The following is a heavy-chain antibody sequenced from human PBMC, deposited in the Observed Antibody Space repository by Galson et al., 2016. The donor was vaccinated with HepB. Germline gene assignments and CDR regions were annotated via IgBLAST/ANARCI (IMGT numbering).Heavy chain of an antibody. D-gene: IGHD3-10*01. CDR3: AKPIYYGSGTQGDY. Sequence: SLRLSRAASGFTFNNFAMCWVRQAPGKGLEWISSISGPAARTYYADSVKGRFTISRDNSKNTLYLQMNNLRAEDSAIYFCAKPIYYGSGTQGDYWGQGTLVTVSS. V-gene: IGHV3-23*01. CDR2: ISGPAART. J-gene: IGHJ4*02. CDR1: GFTFNNFA.